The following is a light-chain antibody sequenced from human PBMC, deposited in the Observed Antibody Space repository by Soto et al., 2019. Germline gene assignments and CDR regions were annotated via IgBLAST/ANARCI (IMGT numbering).Light chain of an antibody. CDR2: AAS. CDR3: QQSYSSPPT. V-gene: IGKV1-39*01. Sequence: DIQMTQSPSSLSASVGDRVIITCRASQSIRKYLNWYQQKPGKAPKLLIYAASSSQSGVPSRFSGSRSGPDFTLTISSLQPEDFATYYCQQSYSSPPTFGQGTKVDIK. J-gene: IGKJ1*01. CDR1: QSIRKY.